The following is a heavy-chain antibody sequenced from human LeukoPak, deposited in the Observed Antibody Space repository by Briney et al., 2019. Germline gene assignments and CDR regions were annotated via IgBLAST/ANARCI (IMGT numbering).Heavy chain of an antibody. V-gene: IGHV4-4*02. CDR3: ARPLSLGYCSGGSCYGRGAWFDR. D-gene: IGHD2-15*01. J-gene: IGHJ5*02. CDR2: IYHSGST. CDR1: GGSISSLYW. Sequence: SETLSLTCSVSGGSISSLYWSWVRQPPGKGLEWIGQIYHSGSTNYNPSLKSRVTISVDKSKNQFSLKLRSVTAADTAVYYCARPLSLGYCSGGSCYGRGAWFDRWGQGTLVTVSS.